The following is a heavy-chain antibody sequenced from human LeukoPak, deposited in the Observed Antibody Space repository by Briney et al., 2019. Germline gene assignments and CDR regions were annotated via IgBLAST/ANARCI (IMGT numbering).Heavy chain of an antibody. CDR1: GGSVSSTNW. Sequence: PSGTLSLTCAVSGGSVSSTNWWSWVRQPPGEGLEWIAEIHHSGSTNYNPSLKGRVTISVDKSENQFSLKLSSVTAADTAVYCCARIFGGCDWGQGTLVTVSS. J-gene: IGHJ4*02. V-gene: IGHV4-4*01. D-gene: IGHD3-3*01. CDR3: ARIFGGCD. CDR2: IHHSGST.